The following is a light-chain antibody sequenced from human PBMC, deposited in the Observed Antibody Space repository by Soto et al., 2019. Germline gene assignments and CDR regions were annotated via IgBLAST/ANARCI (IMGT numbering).Light chain of an antibody. CDR3: QQYNRNTWS. J-gene: IGKJ1*01. CDR2: GAS. V-gene: IGKV1-5*01. Sequence: DIQMTQSPSTLSASVGGRVTITCRASQSVGTWVAWYQQKPGKAPKLLIYGASNLEGGVPSRFSGSGSGTEFTLTITTLQPDDFATYCCQQYNRNTWSFGPGTKVDI. CDR1: QSVGTW.